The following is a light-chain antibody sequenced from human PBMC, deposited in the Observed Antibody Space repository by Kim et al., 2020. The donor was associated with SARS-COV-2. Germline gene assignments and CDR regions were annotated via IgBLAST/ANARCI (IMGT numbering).Light chain of an antibody. J-gene: IGLJ3*02. V-gene: IGLV6-57*02. CDR1: SGSIARND. Sequence: GKTITISRTGSSGSIARNDVQWYQQRPGSAPTTVIYEDSKRPSGVPDRFSGSIDTASNSASLTISGLKTEDEADYYCQSYDNGNQVFGGGTQLTVL. CDR3: QSYDNGNQV. CDR2: EDS.